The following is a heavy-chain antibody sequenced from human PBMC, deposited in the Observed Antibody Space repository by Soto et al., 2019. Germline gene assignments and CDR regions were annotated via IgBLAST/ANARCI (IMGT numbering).Heavy chain of an antibody. CDR2: IKQDGSEK. V-gene: IGHV3-7*01. J-gene: IGHJ4*02. Sequence: EVQLVESGGGLVQPGGSLRLSCAASGFTFSSYWMSWVRQAPGKGLEWVANIKQDGSEKYYVDSVKGRFTISRDNAKNSLYLQKNSLRAEDTAVYYCARALSSGWYGGYFDYWGQGPLVTVSS. D-gene: IGHD6-19*01. CDR1: GFTFSSYW. CDR3: ARALSSGWYGGYFDY.